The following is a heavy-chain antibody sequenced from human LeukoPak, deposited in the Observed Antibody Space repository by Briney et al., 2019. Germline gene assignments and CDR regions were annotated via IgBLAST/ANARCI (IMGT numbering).Heavy chain of an antibody. Sequence: SETLSLTCIVSGGSINNYYWSWVRQTPGRGVERSGYIFYTGITNYNPSLRSPVILSVATSENQFSLKLRSATAADTAVYFCARASSTPGSGYYPFDYWGQGTLVTVSS. V-gene: IGHV4-59*01. CDR2: IFYTGIT. CDR1: GGSINNYY. J-gene: IGHJ4*02. CDR3: ARASSTPGSGYYPFDY. D-gene: IGHD3-3*01.